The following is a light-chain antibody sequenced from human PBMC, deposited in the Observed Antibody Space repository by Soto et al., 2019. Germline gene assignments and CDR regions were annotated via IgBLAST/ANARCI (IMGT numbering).Light chain of an antibody. J-gene: IGLJ2*01. V-gene: IGLV2-14*01. Sequence: QAASVSGSPGQSITISCTGTSSDVGGYNYVSWYQQHPGKAPKFMIYDVSNRPSGVSNRFSGSRSGNTASLTISGLQAEDEADYYCSSYTSSSTVIFGGGTKLTVL. CDR3: SSYTSSSTVI. CDR2: DVS. CDR1: SSDVGGYNY.